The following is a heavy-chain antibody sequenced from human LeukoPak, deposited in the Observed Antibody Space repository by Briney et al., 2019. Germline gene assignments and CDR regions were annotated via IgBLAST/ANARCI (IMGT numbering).Heavy chain of an antibody. V-gene: IGHV4-31*03. Sequence: SQTLSLTCTVSGGSISSGGYYWSWLRQHPGRGLEWIGYIYYSGSTYYNPSLKSRVSISVDTSKNQFSLKLTSVTAADTAVYYCARGDFSLGWFDPWGQGTLVTVSS. CDR1: GGSISSGGYY. CDR2: IYYSGST. CDR3: ARGDFSLGWFDP. J-gene: IGHJ5*02.